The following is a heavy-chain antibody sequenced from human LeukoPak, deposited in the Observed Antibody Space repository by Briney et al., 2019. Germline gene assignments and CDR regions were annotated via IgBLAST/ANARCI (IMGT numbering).Heavy chain of an antibody. CDR3: AKAQYFTKAAAADG. CDR1: GFTFSSYG. D-gene: IGHD6-13*01. J-gene: IGHJ6*02. CDR2: ISYDGSNK. V-gene: IGHV3-30*18. Sequence: GGSLRLSCAASGFTFSSYGMHWVRQAPGKGLEWVAVISYDGSNKYYADSVKGRFTISRDNSKNTLYLQMNSLRAEDTAVYYCAKAQYFTKAAAADGWGQGTTVTVSS.